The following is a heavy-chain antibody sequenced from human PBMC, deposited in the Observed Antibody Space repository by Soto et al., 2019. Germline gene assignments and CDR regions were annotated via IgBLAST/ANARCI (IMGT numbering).Heavy chain of an antibody. CDR3: AREDIVLVPAAPATNCGMDV. CDR1: GFTFSAFS. D-gene: IGHD2-2*01. J-gene: IGHJ6*02. Sequence: AGGSLRLSCAASGFTFSAFSMNWVRQAPGKGLEWVPSISSSSSYIYYADSVKGRFTISRDNAKNSLYLQMNSLRAEDTAVYYCAREDIVLVPAAPATNCGMDVWGQGTTVTVSS. V-gene: IGHV3-21*01. CDR2: ISSSSSYI.